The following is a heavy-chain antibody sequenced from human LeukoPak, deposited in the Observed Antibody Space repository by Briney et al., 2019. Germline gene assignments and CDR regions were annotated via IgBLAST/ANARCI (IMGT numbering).Heavy chain of an antibody. CDR2: IYASGNT. Sequence: SQTLSLTCTVSGVSITSGNYYWRWIRQPAGKGLEWIGRIYASGNTNYNPSLKSRVTISVDTSKNQFSLRLSSVTAADTAVYYCARGFDPWGQGTLVTVSS. J-gene: IGHJ5*02. CDR1: GVSITSGNYY. V-gene: IGHV4-61*02. CDR3: ARGFDP.